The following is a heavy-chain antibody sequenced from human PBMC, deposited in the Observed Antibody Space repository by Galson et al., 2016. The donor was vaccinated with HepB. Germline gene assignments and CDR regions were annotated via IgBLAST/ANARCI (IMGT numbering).Heavy chain of an antibody. D-gene: IGHD4-23*01. CDR3: ARDVTVAGTVLDY. V-gene: IGHV3-33*01. CDR2: IWYDGNNK. J-gene: IGHJ4*02. CDR1: GFTFSNYG. Sequence: SLRLSCAASGFTFSNYGIHWVRQAPGKGLEWVAVIWYDGNNKYYADSVKDRFTISRDNSKKTLYLQMNSLRGEDTAVYYCARDVTVAGTVLDYWGQGILVTVSS.